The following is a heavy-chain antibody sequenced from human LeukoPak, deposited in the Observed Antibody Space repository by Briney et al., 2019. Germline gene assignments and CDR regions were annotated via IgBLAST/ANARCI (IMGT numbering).Heavy chain of an antibody. CDR3: ARAVVRGVIITFDY. J-gene: IGHJ4*02. CDR1: GFTFSSYW. V-gene: IGHV3-7*01. D-gene: IGHD3-10*01. CDR2: IKQDGSEK. Sequence: GGSLRLSCAASGFTFSSYWMSWVRQAPGKGLEWMASIKQDGSEKYYVDSVKGRFTISRDNAKNSLYLQMNSLRAEDTAVYYCARAVVRGVIITFDYWGQGTLVTVSS.